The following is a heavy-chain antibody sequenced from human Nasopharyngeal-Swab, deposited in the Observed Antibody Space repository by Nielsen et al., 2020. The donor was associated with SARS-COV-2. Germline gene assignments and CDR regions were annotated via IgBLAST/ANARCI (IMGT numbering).Heavy chain of an antibody. CDR1: GGSISSGGYY. CDR3: ARGADSSGYSMYYFDY. V-gene: IGHV4-61*08. CDR2: IYYSGST. Sequence: GSLRLSCTVSGGSISSGGYYWSWIRQHPGKGLEWIGYIYYSGSTNYNPSLKSRVTISVDTSKNQFSLKLSSVTAADTAVYYCARGADSSGYSMYYFDYWGQGTLVTVSS. D-gene: IGHD3-22*01. J-gene: IGHJ4*02.